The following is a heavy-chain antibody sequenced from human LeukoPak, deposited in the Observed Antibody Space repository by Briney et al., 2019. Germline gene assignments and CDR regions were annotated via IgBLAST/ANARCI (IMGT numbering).Heavy chain of an antibody. D-gene: IGHD6-13*01. CDR1: GFTFSSYA. CDR2: ISSNGGAT. CDR3: RVAAANYYHYYGMDV. Sequence: GGSLRLPCSASGFTFSSYAVHWVRQAPGKGLEYVSAISSNGGATYYADSLKGRFTISRDNSKSTLYLQMSSLRVEDTAVYYCRVAAANYYHYYGMDVWGKGTTVTVSS. V-gene: IGHV3-64D*06. J-gene: IGHJ6*04.